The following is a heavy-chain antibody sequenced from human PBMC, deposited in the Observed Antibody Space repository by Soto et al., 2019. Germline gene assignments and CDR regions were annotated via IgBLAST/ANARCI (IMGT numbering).Heavy chain of an antibody. CDR1: GGSIGGSTYY. D-gene: IGHD3-10*02. J-gene: IGHJ6*02. CDR2: IYYSGNT. V-gene: IGHV4-39*01. CDR3: ARLPDHCLGSSGRDV. Sequence: QLQLQESGPGLVKPSETLSLTCTVSGGSIGGSTYYWGWIRQPPGKGLEWIGSIYYSGNTYYNPSLKRRVTISVDTLNDQSSLKLAFVIDVYTAGYYGARLPDHCLGSSGRDVWGQGTKVAVSS.